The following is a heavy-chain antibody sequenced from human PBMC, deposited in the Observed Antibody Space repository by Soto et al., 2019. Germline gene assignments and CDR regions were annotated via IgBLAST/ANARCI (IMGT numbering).Heavy chain of an antibody. CDR2: IGGGGADT. V-gene: IGHV3-23*01. CDR1: GFTFNTYA. D-gene: IGHD1-1*01. J-gene: IGHJ3*01. CDR3: VKDRMRWNSVWDPFDV. Sequence: EVRLLEYGGGLVQAGGYLRLSCAASGFTFNTYAMSWVRQAPGKGLEWVSGIGGGGADTNYADSVTGRFTISRDDSKSTRFLQMNSLRAEDTAVYYRVKDRMRWNSVWDPFDVWGQGTLVTVCS.